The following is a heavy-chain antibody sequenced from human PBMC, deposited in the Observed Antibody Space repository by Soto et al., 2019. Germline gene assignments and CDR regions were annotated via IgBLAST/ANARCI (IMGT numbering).Heavy chain of an antibody. D-gene: IGHD6-13*01. J-gene: IGHJ6*02. V-gene: IGHV1-69*01. CDR3: ARDRSSSWYDYYGMDV. CDR1: GGTFSSYA. Sequence: QVQLVQSGAEVKKPGSSVTVSCKASGGTFSSYAISWVRQAPGQGLEWMGGIIPIFGTANYAQKFQGRVTITADESTSTAYMELSCLRSEDTAVYYCARDRSSSWYDYYGMDVWGQGTTVTVSS. CDR2: IIPIFGTA.